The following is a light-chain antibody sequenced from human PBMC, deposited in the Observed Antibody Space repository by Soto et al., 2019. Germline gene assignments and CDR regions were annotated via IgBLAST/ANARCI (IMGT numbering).Light chain of an antibody. Sequence: QTVVTQEPSFSVSPGGTVTLTCGLTSGSVSTRNYPSWYQQIPGQAPRTLIYNTNTRSSGVPDRFSGSILGNKAALTITGAPAEDESEYYCVLYVGSDVHWVFGGGTKLTVL. J-gene: IGLJ3*02. CDR3: VLYVGSDVHWV. CDR1: SGSVSTRNY. CDR2: NTN. V-gene: IGLV8-61*01.